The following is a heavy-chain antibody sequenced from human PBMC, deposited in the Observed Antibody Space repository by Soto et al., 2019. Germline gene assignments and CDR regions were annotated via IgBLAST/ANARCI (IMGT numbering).Heavy chain of an antibody. J-gene: IGHJ4*02. Sequence: GGSLRLSCAASGFTFSSYAMSWVRQAPGKGLEWVSAISGSGGSTYYADSVKGRFTISRDNPKNTLYLQMNSLRAEDTAVYYCANPLDYDFWSGFDSWGQGTLVTVS. V-gene: IGHV3-23*01. CDR3: ANPLDYDFWSGFDS. CDR2: ISGSGGST. D-gene: IGHD3-3*01. CDR1: GFTFSSYA.